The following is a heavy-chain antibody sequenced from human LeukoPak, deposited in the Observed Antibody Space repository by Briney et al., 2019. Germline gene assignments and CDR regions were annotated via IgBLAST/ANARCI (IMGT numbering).Heavy chain of an antibody. CDR3: ARGRRDIVATIGVNYLDY. V-gene: IGHV4-34*01. J-gene: IGHJ4*02. Sequence: SETLSLTCAVYGGSFSGYYWSWIRQPPGKGLEWIGEINHSGSTNYNPSLKSRVTISVDTSKNQFSLKLSSVTAADTAVYYCARGRRDIVATIGVNYLDYWGQGTLVTVSS. CDR1: GGSFSGYY. D-gene: IGHD5-12*01. CDR2: INHSGST.